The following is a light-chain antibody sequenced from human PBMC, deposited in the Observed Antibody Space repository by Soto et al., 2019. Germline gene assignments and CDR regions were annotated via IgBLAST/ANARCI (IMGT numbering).Light chain of an antibody. CDR1: SSNIGSHY. Sequence: QSVLTQPPSASGTPGQRVTISCSGSSSNIGSHYVYWYQHLPGLAPKLLIYRNNQRPSGVPDRFSGSKSGTSASLAISGLQSEDEADYYCSAWDDSRSGPVFGGGTKLTVL. V-gene: IGLV1-47*01. J-gene: IGLJ3*02. CDR3: SAWDDSRSGPV. CDR2: RNN.